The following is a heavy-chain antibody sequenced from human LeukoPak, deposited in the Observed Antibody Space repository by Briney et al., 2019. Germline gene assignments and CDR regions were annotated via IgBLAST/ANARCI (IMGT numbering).Heavy chain of an antibody. CDR1: GYTFTGYY. Sequence: VASVKVSCKASGYTFTGYYMDWVRQAPGQGLEWMGWISAYNGNTNYAQKLQGRVTMTTDTSTSTAYMELRSLRSDDTAVYYCARTDPQLFPYFIDYWGQGTLVTVSS. J-gene: IGHJ4*02. CDR3: ARTDPQLFPYFIDY. CDR2: ISAYNGNT. V-gene: IGHV1-18*04. D-gene: IGHD2/OR15-2a*01.